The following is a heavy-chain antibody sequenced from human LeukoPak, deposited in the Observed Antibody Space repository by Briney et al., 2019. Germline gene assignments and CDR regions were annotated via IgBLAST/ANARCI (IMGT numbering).Heavy chain of an antibody. CDR2: INHSGST. CDR1: GGSFSGYY. CDR3: ARCGYSYGCDY. V-gene: IGHV4-34*01. D-gene: IGHD5-18*01. J-gene: IGHJ4*02. Sequence: AETLSLTCAVYGGSFSGYYWSWIGQPPGKGLEWIGEINHSGSTNYNPSLKSRVTISVDTSKNQFSLKLSSVTAADTAVYYCARCGYSYGCDYWGQGTLVTVSS.